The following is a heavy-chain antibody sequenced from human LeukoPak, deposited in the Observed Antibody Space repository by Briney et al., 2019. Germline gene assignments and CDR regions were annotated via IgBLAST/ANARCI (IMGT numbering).Heavy chain of an antibody. Sequence: GGSLRLSCAPSGFTFSRHGMHWVRQAPGTGLEWVAIISNDGSRKYCAHSVEGRFTISRDNSKNTLYLQMDSLRAEDTAVYYCARDRAWNYFDYWGQGTLVTVS. J-gene: IGHJ4*02. CDR2: ISNDGSRK. CDR1: GFTFSRHG. D-gene: IGHD3-3*01. V-gene: IGHV3-30*03. CDR3: ARDRAWNYFDY.